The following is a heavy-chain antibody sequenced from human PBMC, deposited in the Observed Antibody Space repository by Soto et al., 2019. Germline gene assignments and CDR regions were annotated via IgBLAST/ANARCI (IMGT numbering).Heavy chain of an antibody. Sequence: ASVKVSCKASGDTFTSYDMHWVRQAPGQGLEWMGIINPSGGSTSYAQKFQGRDTMTRDTSTSTVYMELSSLRSEDTAVYYCASAPVGASVVGYQHWGEGTLVTVSS. CDR3: ASAPVGASVVGYQH. CDR2: INPSGGST. D-gene: IGHD1-26*01. J-gene: IGHJ1*01. V-gene: IGHV1-46*01. CDR1: GDTFTSYD.